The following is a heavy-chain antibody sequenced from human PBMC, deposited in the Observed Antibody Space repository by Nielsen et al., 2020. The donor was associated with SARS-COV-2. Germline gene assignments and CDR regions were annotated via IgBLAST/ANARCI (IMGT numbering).Heavy chain of an antibody. CDR3: AKDSHLLRYFDADVFDFDY. V-gene: IGHV3-23*01. Sequence: GGSLRLSCAASGFTFSSYAMSWVRQAPGKGLEWVSAISGSGGSTYYADSVKGRFTISRDNSKNTLYLQMNSLRAEDTAVYYCAKDSHLLRYFDADVFDFDYWGQGTLVTVYS. CDR1: GFTFSSYA. CDR2: ISGSGGST. J-gene: IGHJ4*02. D-gene: IGHD3-9*01.